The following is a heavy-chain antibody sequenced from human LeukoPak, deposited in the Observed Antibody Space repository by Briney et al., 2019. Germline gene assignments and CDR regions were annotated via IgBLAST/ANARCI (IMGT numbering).Heavy chain of an antibody. CDR2: ISYDGSNK. V-gene: IGHV3-30-3*01. J-gene: IGHJ4*02. D-gene: IGHD4-17*01. CDR3: ARELSDYGDYFNPFDY. Sequence: GGSLRFSCAASGFTFSSYAMHWVRQAPGKGLEWVAVISYDGSNKYYADSVKGRFTISRDNSKNTLYLQMNSLRAEDTAVYYCARELSDYGDYFNPFDYWGQGTLVTVSS. CDR1: GFTFSSYA.